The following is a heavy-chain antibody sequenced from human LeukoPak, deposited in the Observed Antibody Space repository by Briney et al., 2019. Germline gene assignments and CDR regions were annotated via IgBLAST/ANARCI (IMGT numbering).Heavy chain of an antibody. D-gene: IGHD7-27*01. CDR3: ARATSLGWFDP. Sequence: GASVKVSCKASGYTLTGYYMHWVTQAPRQGLEWMRWLNHHSGGTNYAQTFQGSVTMHRDTYISRGYMELSRLRSDDTAVYDCARATSLGWFDPGGQGPLVTVSS. V-gene: IGHV1-2*02. CDR2: LNHHSGGT. J-gene: IGHJ5*02. CDR1: GYTLTGYY.